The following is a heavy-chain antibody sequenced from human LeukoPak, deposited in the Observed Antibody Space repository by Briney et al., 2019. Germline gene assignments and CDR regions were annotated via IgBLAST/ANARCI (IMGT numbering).Heavy chain of an antibody. CDR1: GFTFSSHW. V-gene: IGHV3-74*01. J-gene: IGHJ4*02. CDR3: ARDGGLLYPYYFDY. D-gene: IGHD3-10*01. Sequence: PGGSLRLSCAASGFTFSSHWMHWVRQAPGKGLVWVSRINSDGSTTTYADSVKGRFTISRDNANNTLYLQMNSLRDEDTAVYYCARDGGLLYPYYFDYWGQGTLVTVSS. CDR2: INSDGSTT.